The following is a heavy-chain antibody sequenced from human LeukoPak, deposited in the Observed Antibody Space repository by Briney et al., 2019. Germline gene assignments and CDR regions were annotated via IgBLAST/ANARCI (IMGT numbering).Heavy chain of an antibody. Sequence: GGSLRLSCAASGFTFSSYAMSWVRQAPGKGLEWVSAISGSGTSTYYADSVKGRFTISRDNSKNTLYLQMNSLRAEDTAVYYCAKVGKAARIIGTTSRYYYYYMDVWGKGTTVTISS. V-gene: IGHV3-23*01. D-gene: IGHD1-20*01. CDR2: ISGSGTST. J-gene: IGHJ6*03. CDR1: GFTFSSYA. CDR3: AKVGKAARIIGTTSRYYYYYMDV.